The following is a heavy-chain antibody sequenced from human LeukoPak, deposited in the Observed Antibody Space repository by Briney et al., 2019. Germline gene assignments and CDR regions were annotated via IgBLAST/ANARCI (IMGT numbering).Heavy chain of an antibody. Sequence: ASVKVSCKATGYTFTSYYMHWVRQAPAQGLEWMGIINPSGGSTSYAQKFQGRVTMTRDTSTSTVYMELSSLRSEDTAVYYCARDKLARGYSYGYEDYWGQGTLVTVSS. V-gene: IGHV1-46*01. D-gene: IGHD5-18*01. CDR1: GYTFTSYY. J-gene: IGHJ4*02. CDR3: ARDKLARGYSYGYEDY. CDR2: INPSGGST.